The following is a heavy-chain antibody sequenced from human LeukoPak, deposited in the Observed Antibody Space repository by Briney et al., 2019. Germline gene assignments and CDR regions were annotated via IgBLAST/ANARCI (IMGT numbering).Heavy chain of an antibody. J-gene: IGHJ4*02. CDR2: ISAYNGNT. Sequence: ASVKVSCKASGYTFTSYGISWVRQAPGQGLEWMGWISAYNGNTNYAQKFQGRVTITRDTSASTAYMELSSLRSEDTAVYYCTRWSAVAGTSFDYWGQGTLVTVSS. CDR3: TRWSAVAGTSFDY. CDR1: GYTFTSYG. D-gene: IGHD6-19*01. V-gene: IGHV1-18*01.